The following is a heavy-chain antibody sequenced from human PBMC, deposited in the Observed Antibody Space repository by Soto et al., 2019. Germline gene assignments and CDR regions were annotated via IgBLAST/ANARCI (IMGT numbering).Heavy chain of an antibody. CDR2: ISYDGSNK. V-gene: IGHV3-30*04. CDR1: GFTFSSYA. Sequence: QVQLVESGGGVVQPGRSLRLSCAASGFTFSSYAMHWVRQAPGKGLEWVAVISYDGSNKYYADSVKGRFTISRDNSKNTLYLQMNSLRAEDTAVYYCAKVAIFGVAPDAFDIWGQGTMVTVSS. CDR3: AKVAIFGVAPDAFDI. D-gene: IGHD3-3*01. J-gene: IGHJ3*02.